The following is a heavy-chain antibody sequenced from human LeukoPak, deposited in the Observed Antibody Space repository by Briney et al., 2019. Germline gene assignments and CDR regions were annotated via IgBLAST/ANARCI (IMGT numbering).Heavy chain of an antibody. CDR3: ARDFWGQQLVEPFDY. CDR2: ISSSGSTI. V-gene: IGHV3-11*04. J-gene: IGHJ4*02. CDR1: GFTFSDYY. D-gene: IGHD6-13*01. Sequence: PGGSLRLSCAASGFTFSDYYMSWIRQAPGKGLDWVSYISSSGSTIYYADSVKGRFTISRDNAKNSLYLQMNSLRAEDTAVYYCARDFWGQQLVEPFDYWGQGTLVTVSS.